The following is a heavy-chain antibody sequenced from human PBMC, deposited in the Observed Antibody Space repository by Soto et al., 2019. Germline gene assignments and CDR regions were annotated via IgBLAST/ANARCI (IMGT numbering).Heavy chain of an antibody. CDR1: GGSISSSSYY. V-gene: IGHV4-39*01. D-gene: IGHD6-6*01. Sequence: QLQLQESGPGLVKPSETLSLTCTVSGGSISSSSYYWGWIRQPPGKGLEGIGSIYYSGSTYYNPSLKSRVTISVDTSKNQFSLKLSSVTAADTAVYYCARPGIAARLLDAFDIWGQGTMVTVSS. CDR2: IYYSGST. CDR3: ARPGIAARLLDAFDI. J-gene: IGHJ3*02.